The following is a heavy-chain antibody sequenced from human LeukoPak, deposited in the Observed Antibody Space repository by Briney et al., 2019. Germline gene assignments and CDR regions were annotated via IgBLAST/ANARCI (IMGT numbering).Heavy chain of an antibody. Sequence: GGSLRLSCAASGFTFSSCAMSWVRQAPGKGLEWVSAITGSVVSTYYADSVKGRFTISRDNSKNTLYLQLNSLRAEDTAVYYCAKHDYGDFLDYCGQGTLVTVSS. CDR1: GFTFSSCA. D-gene: IGHD4-17*01. CDR2: ITGSVVST. CDR3: AKHDYGDFLDY. V-gene: IGHV3-23*01. J-gene: IGHJ4*02.